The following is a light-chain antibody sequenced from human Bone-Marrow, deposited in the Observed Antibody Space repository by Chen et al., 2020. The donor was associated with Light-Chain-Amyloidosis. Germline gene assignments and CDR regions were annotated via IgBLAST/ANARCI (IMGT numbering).Light chain of an antibody. V-gene: IGLV3-25*03. Sequence: SYELTQPPSVSVSPGQTARITCSGDDLPTKYAYWYQQKPGQAPVLVIQRDAERPSGISERFSGSSAGTTATLTISGVQAEDEADYRCQSADSSGTYEVIFGGGTKLTVL. CDR1: DLPTKY. CDR2: RDA. J-gene: IGLJ2*01. CDR3: QSADSSGTYEVI.